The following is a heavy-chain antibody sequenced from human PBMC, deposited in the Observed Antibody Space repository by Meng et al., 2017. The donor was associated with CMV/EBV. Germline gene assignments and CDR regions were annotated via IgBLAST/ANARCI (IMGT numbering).Heavy chain of an antibody. Sequence: GGSLRLSCAASGFTVSSNYMSWVRQAPGKGLEWVSVIYSGGSTYYADSVKGRFTIPRDNSKNTLYLQMNSLRAEDTAVYYCASRSVRITIFGVAHDAFDIWGQGTMVTVSS. CDR3: ASRSVRITIFGVAHDAFDI. J-gene: IGHJ3*02. V-gene: IGHV3-66*02. CDR2: IYSGGST. CDR1: GFTVSSNY. D-gene: IGHD3-3*01.